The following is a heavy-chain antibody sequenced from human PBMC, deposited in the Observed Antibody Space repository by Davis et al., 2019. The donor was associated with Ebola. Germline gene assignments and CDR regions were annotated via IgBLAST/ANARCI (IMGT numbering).Heavy chain of an antibody. CDR3: ARNLDSGYDLGGDY. J-gene: IGHJ4*02. Sequence: GGSLRLSCAASGFTFSSYGMHWVRQAPGKGLEWVAVIWYDGSNKYYADSVKGRFTISRDNSKNTLYLQMNSLRAEDTAVYYCARNLDSGYDLGGDYWGQGTLVTVSS. V-gene: IGHV3-33*01. CDR2: IWYDGSNK. D-gene: IGHD5-12*01. CDR1: GFTFSSYG.